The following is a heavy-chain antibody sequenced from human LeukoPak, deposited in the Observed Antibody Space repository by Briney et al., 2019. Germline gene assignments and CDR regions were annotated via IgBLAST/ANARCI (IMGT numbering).Heavy chain of an antibody. V-gene: IGHV4-61*05. CDR2: IYYSGST. CDR1: GGSISSSSYY. J-gene: IGHJ6*03. D-gene: IGHD1-26*01. CDR3: ASLSYSGSYFSYYYMDV. Sequence: SETLSLTCTVSGGSISSSSYYWGWIRQPPGKGLEWIGYIYYSGSTNYNPSLKSRVTISVDTSKNQFSLKLSSVTAADTAVYYCASLSYSGSYFSYYYMDVWGKGTTVTVSS.